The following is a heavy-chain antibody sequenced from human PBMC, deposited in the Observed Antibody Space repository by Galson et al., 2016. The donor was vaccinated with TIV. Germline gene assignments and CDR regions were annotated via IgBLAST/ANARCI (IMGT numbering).Heavy chain of an antibody. Sequence: SLRLSCATSGLIVSDNYMNWVRQAPGKGLEWVSVIDIDGSTRYAGSVKGRFTISRDNSRNTLYLQMDSLRPDDTSVYYCARDRRHCGNECFLRYYYGMDVWGQGTTVTVSS. V-gene: IGHV3-66*02. J-gene: IGHJ6*02. CDR2: IDIDGST. D-gene: IGHD2-21*01. CDR1: GLIVSDNY. CDR3: ARDRRHCGNECFLRYYYGMDV.